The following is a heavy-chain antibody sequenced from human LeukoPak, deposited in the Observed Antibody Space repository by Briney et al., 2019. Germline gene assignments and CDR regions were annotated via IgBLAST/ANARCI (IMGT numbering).Heavy chain of an antibody. CDR2: VYHSGST. Sequence: SETLSLTCAVSGGSISSGGYSWSWIRQPPGKGLEWIGYVYHSGSTYYNPSLKSRVTISVDRSKNQFSLKLSSVTAADTAVYYCARVRIAVAPYFDYWGQGTLVTVSS. D-gene: IGHD6-19*01. CDR3: ARVRIAVAPYFDY. V-gene: IGHV4-30-2*01. J-gene: IGHJ4*02. CDR1: GGSISSGGYS.